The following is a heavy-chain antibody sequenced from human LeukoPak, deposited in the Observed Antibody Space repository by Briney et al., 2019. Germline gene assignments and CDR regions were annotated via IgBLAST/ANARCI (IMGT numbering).Heavy chain of an antibody. V-gene: IGHV5-51*01. Sequence: GESLKISCKGSGYSFTSYWIGWVRLMPGKGLEWMGVIYPGDSDIRYSPFFLGQVTFSADKSSSTAYMQWSSLKASDTAMYYCARRRNSAWDFDYWGQGTLVTVSS. CDR3: ARRRNSAWDFDY. J-gene: IGHJ4*02. CDR2: IYPGDSDI. CDR1: GYSFTSYW. D-gene: IGHD6-19*01.